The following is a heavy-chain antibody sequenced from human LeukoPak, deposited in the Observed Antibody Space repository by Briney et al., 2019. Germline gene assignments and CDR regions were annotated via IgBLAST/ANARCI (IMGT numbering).Heavy chain of an antibody. V-gene: IGHV3-7*01. CDR1: GFTFSSYA. CDR2: IKQDGSEE. CDR3: ARVKRLLWFGELKNYYFDY. D-gene: IGHD3-10*01. J-gene: IGHJ4*02. Sequence: AGGSLRLSCAASGFTFSSYAMSWVRQAPGKGLEWVANIKQDGSEEYYVDSVKGRFTISRDNAKNSLYLQMNSLRAEDTAVYYCARVKRLLWFGELKNYYFDYWGQGTLVTVSS.